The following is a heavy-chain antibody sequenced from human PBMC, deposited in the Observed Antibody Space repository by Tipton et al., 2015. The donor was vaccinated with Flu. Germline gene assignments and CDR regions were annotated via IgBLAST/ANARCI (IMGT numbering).Heavy chain of an antibody. CDR2: IWYDGSNK. D-gene: IGHD3-3*02. J-gene: IGHJ6*02. CDR1: GFTFSSYG. Sequence: SLRLSCAASGFTFSSYGMHWVRQAPGKGLEWVAVIWYDGSNKYYADSVKGRFAISRDNSKNTLYLQMNSLRAEDTAVYYCARGPSNHYYYYGMDVWGQGTTVTVSS. V-gene: IGHV3-33*01. CDR3: ARGPSNHYYYYGMDV.